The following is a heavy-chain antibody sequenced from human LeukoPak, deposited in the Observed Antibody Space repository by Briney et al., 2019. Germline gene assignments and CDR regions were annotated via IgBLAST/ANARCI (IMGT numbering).Heavy chain of an antibody. D-gene: IGHD6-13*01. V-gene: IGHV4-4*02. CDR3: ARDTGYSSSLGDY. CDR2: IYHSGST. J-gene: IGHJ4*02. Sequence: SETLSLTCAVSGGSITSSNWWSWVRQPPGKGLEWIGEIYHSGSTNYNPSLKSRVTISVDKSKNQFSLKLSSVTAADTAVYYCARDTGYSSSLGDYWAQGTLVTVSS. CDR1: GGSITSSNW.